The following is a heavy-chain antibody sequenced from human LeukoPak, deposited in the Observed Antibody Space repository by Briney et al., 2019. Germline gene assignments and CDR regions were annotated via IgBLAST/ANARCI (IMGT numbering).Heavy chain of an antibody. CDR2: IYYSGST. CDR3: ARAPLKWELPYYFDY. Sequence: SETLSLTCTVSGGSISSYYWSWIRQPPGKGLEWIGYIYYSGSTNYNPSLKSRVTISVDTSKNQFSLKLSSVTAADTAVYYCARAPLKWELPYYFDYWGQGTLVTVSS. D-gene: IGHD1-26*01. V-gene: IGHV4-59*12. CDR1: GGSISSYY. J-gene: IGHJ4*02.